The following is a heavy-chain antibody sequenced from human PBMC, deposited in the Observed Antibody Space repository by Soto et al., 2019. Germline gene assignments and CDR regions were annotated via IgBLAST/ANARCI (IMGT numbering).Heavy chain of an antibody. J-gene: IGHJ6*02. Sequence: SETLSLTCTVSGGSISSGGYYWCWIRQHPGKGLERIGYIYYSGSTYYSPSLKSRVTISVDTSKNQFSLKLSSVTAADTAVYYCGREGETYCSGAGCYGDSHYYGMDVWARGTPVTVS. CDR3: GREGETYCSGAGCYGDSHYYGMDV. CDR1: GGSISSGGYY. V-gene: IGHV4-30-4*08. D-gene: IGHD2-15*01. CDR2: IYYSGST.